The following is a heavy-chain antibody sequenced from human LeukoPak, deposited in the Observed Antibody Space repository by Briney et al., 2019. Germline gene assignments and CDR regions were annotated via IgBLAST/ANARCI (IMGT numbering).Heavy chain of an antibody. J-gene: IGHJ6*02. Sequence: SETLSLTCTVSGGSISSYYWSWIRQPPGKGQEWIGYIYYSGSTNYNPSLKSRVTISVDTSKNQFSLKLSSVTAADTAVYYCAREGYHYDFWSGYSYYGMDVWGQGTTVTVSS. CDR2: IYYSGST. CDR3: AREGYHYDFWSGYSYYGMDV. D-gene: IGHD3-3*01. CDR1: GGSISSYY. V-gene: IGHV4-59*01.